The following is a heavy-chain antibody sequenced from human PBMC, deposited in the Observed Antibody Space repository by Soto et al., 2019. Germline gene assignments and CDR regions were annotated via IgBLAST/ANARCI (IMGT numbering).Heavy chain of an antibody. CDR2: ISGSGGST. Sequence: EVQLLESGGGLVQPGGSLRLSCAASGFTFSSYAMSWDRQAPGKALEWISAISGSGGSTYYPDSVKGRFTISGDNSKHTLYLQMNSLRAEDTAVYYCAKDRGYCSSTSCSFDYWGQGTLVTVSS. CDR1: GFTFSSYA. J-gene: IGHJ4*02. CDR3: AKDRGYCSSTSCSFDY. V-gene: IGHV3-23*01. D-gene: IGHD2-2*01.